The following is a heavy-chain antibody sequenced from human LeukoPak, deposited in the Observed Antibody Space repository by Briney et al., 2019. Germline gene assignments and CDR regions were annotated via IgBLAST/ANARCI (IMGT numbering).Heavy chain of an antibody. J-gene: IGHJ6*03. D-gene: IGHD6-13*01. CDR2: IYTSGST. CDR3: ARDIGENSSSWYGGRYYYYMDV. CDR1: GGSISSYY. Sequence: SETLSLTCTVSGGSISSYYWSWIRQPAGKGLEWIGRIYTSGSTNYNPSLKSRVTMSVDTSKNQFSLKLSSATAADTAVYYCARDIGENSSSWYGGRYYYYMDVWGKGTTVTVSS. V-gene: IGHV4-4*07.